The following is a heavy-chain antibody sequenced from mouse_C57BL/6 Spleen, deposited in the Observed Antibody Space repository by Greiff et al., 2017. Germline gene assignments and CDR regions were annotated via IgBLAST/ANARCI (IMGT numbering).Heavy chain of an antibody. CDR1: GYTFTDYY. CDR2: INPYNGGT. J-gene: IGHJ4*01. V-gene: IGHV1-19*01. Sequence: VQLKQSGPVLVKPGASVKMSCKASGYTFTDYYMNWVKQSHGKSLEWIGVINPYNGGTSYNQKFKGKATLTVDKSSSTAYMELNSLTSEDSAVYYCARRSDDGYYAMDYWGQGTSVTVSS. D-gene: IGHD2-12*01. CDR3: ARRSDDGYYAMDY.